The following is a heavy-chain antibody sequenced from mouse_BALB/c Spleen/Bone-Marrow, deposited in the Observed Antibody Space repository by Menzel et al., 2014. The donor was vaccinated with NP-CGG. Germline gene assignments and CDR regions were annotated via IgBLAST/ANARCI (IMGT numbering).Heavy chain of an antibody. J-gene: IGHJ2*01. CDR1: GFDFSRYW. D-gene: IGHD2-1*01. CDR3: ARQGYYGKGDY. Sequence: EVQGVESGGSLVQPGGSLKLSCAASGFDFSRYWMSWVRQAPGKGLEWIGEINPDSSTINYTPSLKDKFIISRDNAKNTLYLQMSKVRSEDTALYYCARQGYYGKGDYWGQGTTLTVSS. CDR2: INPDSSTI. V-gene: IGHV4-1*02.